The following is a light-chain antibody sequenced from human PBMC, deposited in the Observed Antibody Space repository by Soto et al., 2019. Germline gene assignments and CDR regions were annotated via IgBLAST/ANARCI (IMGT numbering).Light chain of an antibody. J-gene: IGKJ5*01. Sequence: EIVLRQSPDTLSLSPGDRATLYSCASQSLSNYFVWYHQKPGQAPRLLIYDASTRATCIPASFSGSGSGTEFTFTIDSLQPEDFATYVCQRPNDYPLTFGQGTRLEIK. CDR1: QSLSNY. CDR3: QRPNDYPLT. V-gene: IGKV3-11*01. CDR2: DAS.